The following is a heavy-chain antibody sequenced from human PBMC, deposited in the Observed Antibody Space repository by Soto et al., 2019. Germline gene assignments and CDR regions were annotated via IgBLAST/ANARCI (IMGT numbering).Heavy chain of an antibody. V-gene: IGHV3-30*18. CDR2: ISYDGSNK. Sequence: GSLRLSCAASGFTFSSYGMHWVRQAPGKGLEWVAVISYDGSNKYYADSVKGRFTISRDNSKNTLYLQMNSLRAEDTAVYYCAKPVYYDSSGYYYPGTYYFDYWGQGTLVTVSS. CDR1: GFTFSSYG. CDR3: AKPVYYDSSGYYYPGTYYFDY. J-gene: IGHJ4*02. D-gene: IGHD3-22*01.